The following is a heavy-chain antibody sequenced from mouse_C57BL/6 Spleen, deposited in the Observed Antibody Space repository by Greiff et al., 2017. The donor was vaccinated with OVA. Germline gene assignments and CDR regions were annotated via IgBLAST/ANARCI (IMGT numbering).Heavy chain of an antibody. CDR1: GYAFTNYL. V-gene: IGHV1-54*01. CDR2: INPGSGGT. Sequence: QVQLQQSGAELVRPGTSVKVSCKASGYAFTNYLIEWVKQRPGQGLEWIGVINPGSGGTNYNEKFKGKATLTADKSSSTAYMQLSSLTSEDSAVDFCARAPYYGSYAMDYWGQGTSVTVSS. J-gene: IGHJ4*01. D-gene: IGHD1-1*01. CDR3: ARAPYYGSYAMDY.